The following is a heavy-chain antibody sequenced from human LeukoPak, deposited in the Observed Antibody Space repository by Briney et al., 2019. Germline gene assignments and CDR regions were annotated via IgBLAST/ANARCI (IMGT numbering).Heavy chain of an antibody. J-gene: IGHJ6*03. V-gene: IGHV6-1*01. D-gene: IGHD2-2*01. CDR3: ARGSIVVVPAATRNYYYYMDV. CDR1: GDSVSSNSAA. CDR2: TYDRSKWYN. Sequence: SQTLSLTCAISGDSVSSNSAAWNWIRQSPSRGLEWLGRTYDRSKWYNDYAVSVKSRITINPDTSKNQFSLQLNSVTPEDTAVYYCARGSIVVVPAATRNYYYYMDVWGKGTTVTVSS.